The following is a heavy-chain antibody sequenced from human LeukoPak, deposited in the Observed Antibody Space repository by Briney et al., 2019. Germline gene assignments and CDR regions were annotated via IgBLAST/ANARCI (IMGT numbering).Heavy chain of an antibody. V-gene: IGHV3-7*03. CDR3: AKDLQYCSGGSCYLPPTAFDI. CDR1: GFTFSSYW. CDR2: IKQDGSEK. D-gene: IGHD2-15*01. Sequence: GGSLRLSCAASGFTFSSYWMSWVRQAPGKGLEWVANIKQDGSEKYYVDSVKGRFTISRDNAKNSLYLQMNSLRAEDTAVYYCAKDLQYCSGGSCYLPPTAFDIWGQGTMVTVSS. J-gene: IGHJ3*02.